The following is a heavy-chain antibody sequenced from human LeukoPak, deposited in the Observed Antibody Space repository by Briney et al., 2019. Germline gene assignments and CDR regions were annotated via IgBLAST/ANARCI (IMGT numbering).Heavy chain of an antibody. CDR3: ARDFRGSVDAFDI. Sequence: SETLSLTCAVYGGSFSGYYWSWIRQPPGKGLEWIGYIYYSGRTNYNPSLKSRVSISVDTSKNQFSLKLSSVTAADTAVYYCARDFRGSVDAFDIWGQGTMVAVSS. CDR2: IYYSGRT. V-gene: IGHV4-59*01. J-gene: IGHJ3*02. CDR1: GGSFSGYY.